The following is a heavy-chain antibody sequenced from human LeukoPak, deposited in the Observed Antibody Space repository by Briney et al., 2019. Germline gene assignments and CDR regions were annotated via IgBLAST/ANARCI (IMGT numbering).Heavy chain of an antibody. J-gene: IGHJ4*02. CDR1: GGSISSYY. D-gene: IGHD2-2*01. V-gene: IGHV4-4*07. CDR3: ARGGSSIADDY. CDR2: IYTSGST. Sequence: SETLSLTCTVPGGSISSYYWSWIRQPAGKGLEWIGCIYTSGSTNYNPSLKSRVTMSVDTSKNQFSLKLSSVTAADTAVYYCARGGSSIADDYWGQGTLVTVSS.